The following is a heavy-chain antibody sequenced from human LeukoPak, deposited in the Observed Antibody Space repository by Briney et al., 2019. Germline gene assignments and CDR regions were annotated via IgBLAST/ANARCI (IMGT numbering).Heavy chain of an antibody. CDR1: GGTFSSYA. D-gene: IGHD4-23*01. J-gene: IGHJ6*02. V-gene: IGHV1-69*01. CDR2: IIPIFGTA. CDR3: ARDEDGGNSWYYYGMDV. Sequence: GASVKVSCKASGGTFSSYAISWVRQAPGQGLEWMGGIIPIFGTANYAQKFQGRVTITADESTSTAYMELSSLRSEDTAVYYCARDEDGGNSWYYYGMDVWGQGTTVTASS.